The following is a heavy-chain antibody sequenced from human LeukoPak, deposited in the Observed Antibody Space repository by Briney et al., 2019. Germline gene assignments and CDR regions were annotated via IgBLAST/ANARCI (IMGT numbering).Heavy chain of an antibody. D-gene: IGHD2-21*01. Sequence: GGSLRLSCVASGFTFSTHWMHWVRHAPGRGLVWVSRITPDGSLTTYADSVEGRFTVSRDNAKNTLYLQMNSLRAEDTAVYYCARDFFTNSYSSPGDDFDYWGQGTLVTVSS. CDR2: ITPDGSLT. V-gene: IGHV3-74*01. CDR1: GFTFSTHW. J-gene: IGHJ4*02. CDR3: ARDFFTNSYSSPGDDFDY.